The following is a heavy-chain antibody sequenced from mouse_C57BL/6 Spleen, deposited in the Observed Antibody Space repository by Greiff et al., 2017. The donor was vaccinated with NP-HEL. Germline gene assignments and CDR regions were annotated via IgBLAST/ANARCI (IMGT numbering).Heavy chain of an antibody. CDR3: ARGSGYPYYFDY. J-gene: IGHJ2*01. Sequence: QVQLKESGAELVKPGPSVPLSCTPSGYAFSSYWMNWVQQRPGTGLEWIGQFYPGDGATPYNGKFQGKATMTAYKSSSTAYMQLSSLTSEDSAFYFCARGSGYPYYFDYWGQGTTLTVAS. CDR1: GYAFSSYW. CDR2: FYPGDGAT. V-gene: IGHV1-80*01. D-gene: IGHD3-2*02.